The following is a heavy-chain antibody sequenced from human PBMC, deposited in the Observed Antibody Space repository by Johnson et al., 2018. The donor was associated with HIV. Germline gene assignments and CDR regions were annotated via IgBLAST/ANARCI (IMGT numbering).Heavy chain of an antibody. V-gene: IGHV3-43D*03. CDR2: ISWDGGST. J-gene: IGHJ3*02. Sequence: VQLVESGGVVVQPGGSLRLSCAASGFTFDDYAMHWVRQAPGKGLEWVSLISWDGGSTYYADSVKGRFTISRDNSKNSLYLQMNSLRAEDTALYYCAKVMITFGGTLSVNAFDIWGRGTRVTVSS. D-gene: IGHD3-16*01. CDR1: GFTFDDYA. CDR3: AKVMITFGGTLSVNAFDI.